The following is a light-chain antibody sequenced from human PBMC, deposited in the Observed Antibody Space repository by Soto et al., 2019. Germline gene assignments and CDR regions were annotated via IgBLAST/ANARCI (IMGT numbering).Light chain of an antibody. CDR1: QSVSSY. Sequence: EIVLTQSPATLSLSPGERASLSCRASQSVSSYLAWYQQKPGQAPRLLIYDASSRATGIPARFSGSGSGTDFTLTISILEPEDFAVYYCQQRSNWPSFTFGPGTKVDIK. J-gene: IGKJ3*01. V-gene: IGKV3-11*01. CDR2: DAS. CDR3: QQRSNWPSFT.